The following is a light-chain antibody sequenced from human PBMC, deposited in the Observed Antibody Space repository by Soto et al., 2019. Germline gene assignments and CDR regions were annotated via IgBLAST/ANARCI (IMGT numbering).Light chain of an antibody. Sequence: DIQMTQSPSSLSASVGDRVTVTCRASQSISTYLNWYQQKPGKAPKLLIYAASSLQSGVPSRFSGSGSATDFTLTISSLQPEDFASYYCQQSYGIPFTFGPGTKVDVK. CDR1: QSISTY. CDR2: AAS. V-gene: IGKV1-39*01. CDR3: QQSYGIPFT. J-gene: IGKJ3*01.